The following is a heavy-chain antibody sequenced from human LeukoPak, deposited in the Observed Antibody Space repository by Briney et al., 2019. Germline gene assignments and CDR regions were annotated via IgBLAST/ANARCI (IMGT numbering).Heavy chain of an antibody. CDR1: GGSISSSSYY. J-gene: IGHJ4*02. CDR2: IYYSGST. CDR3: ARDSGAWELLGGLDY. Sequence: PSETLSLTCTVSGGSISSSSYYWGWIRQPPGKGLEWIGSIYYSGSTYYNPSLKSRVTISVDTSKNQFSLKLSSVTAADTAVYYCARDSGAWELLGGLDYWGQGTLVTVSS. V-gene: IGHV4-39*07. D-gene: IGHD1-26*01.